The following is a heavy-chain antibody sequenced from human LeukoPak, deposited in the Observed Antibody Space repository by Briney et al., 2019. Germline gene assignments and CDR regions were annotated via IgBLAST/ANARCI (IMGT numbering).Heavy chain of an antibody. D-gene: IGHD4-23*01. J-gene: IGHJ4*02. CDR2: INHSGST. CDR3: ARDVDYGGNPHPNFDY. CDR1: GGSFSGYY. V-gene: IGHV4-34*01. Sequence: SETLSLTCAVYGGSFSGYYWSWIRQPPGKGLEWIGEINHSGSTNYNPSLKSRVTISVDTSKNQFSLKLSSVTAEDTAVYYCARDVDYGGNPHPNFDYWGQGTLVTVSS.